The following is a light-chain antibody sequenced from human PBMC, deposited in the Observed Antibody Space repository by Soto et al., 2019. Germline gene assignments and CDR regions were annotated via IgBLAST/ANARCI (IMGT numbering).Light chain of an antibody. V-gene: IGKV3-15*01. CDR3: QQYNNWPPPFT. J-gene: IGKJ3*01. CDR2: GAS. CDR1: QSVSSN. Sequence: EIVMTQSPATLSVPPGERATLSCRASQSVSSNLAWYQQKPGQAPRLLIYGASTRATGIPARFSGSGSGTEFTLTISSLQSEDFAVYYCQQYNNWPPPFTFGPGTKVDIK.